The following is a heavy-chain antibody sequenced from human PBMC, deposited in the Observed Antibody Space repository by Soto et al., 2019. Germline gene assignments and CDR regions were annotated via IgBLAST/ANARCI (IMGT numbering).Heavy chain of an antibody. D-gene: IGHD6-19*01. CDR1: GFTFNSCW. J-gene: IGHJ4*02. CDR3: ASLYSSAWARDY. Sequence: GGSLRLSXAASGFTFNSCWMHWVRQVPGKGLVWVSRISSDGSTTDYADSVKGRFTISRDNAKNTLYLQMYNLKAEDTAVYYCASLYSSAWARDYWGQGTLVTVSS. CDR2: ISSDGSTT. V-gene: IGHV3-74*01.